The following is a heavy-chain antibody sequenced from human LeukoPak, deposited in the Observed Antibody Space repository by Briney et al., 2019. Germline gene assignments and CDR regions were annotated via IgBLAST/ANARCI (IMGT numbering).Heavy chain of an antibody. V-gene: IGHV3-30*02. D-gene: IGHD6-13*01. J-gene: IGHJ6*03. Sequence: GGSLRLSCAASGFTFSSYGMHWVRQAPGKGLEWVAFIRYDGSNKYYADSVKGRFTISRDNSKNTLYLQMNSLRAEDTAVYYCAKRWQQLVRFYYYYYMDVWGKGSRSPSP. CDR2: IRYDGSNK. CDR3: AKRWQQLVRFYYYYYMDV. CDR1: GFTFSSYG.